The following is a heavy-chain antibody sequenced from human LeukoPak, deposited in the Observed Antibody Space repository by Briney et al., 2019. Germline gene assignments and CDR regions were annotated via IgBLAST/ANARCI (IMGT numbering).Heavy chain of an antibody. CDR1: GGSITGYY. CDR3: ARGGSNFDY. CDR2: IYYSGST. V-gene: IGHV4-59*01. J-gene: IGHJ4*02. D-gene: IGHD3-16*01. Sequence: SETLSLTCTVSGGSITGYYWSWIRQPPGKGLEWIGYIYYSGSTNYNPSLKSRVTISVDTSKNQFSLKLSSVTAADTAVYYCARGGSNFDYWGQGTLVTVSS.